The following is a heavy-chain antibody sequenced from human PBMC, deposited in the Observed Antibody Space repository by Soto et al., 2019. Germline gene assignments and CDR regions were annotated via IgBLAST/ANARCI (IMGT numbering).Heavy chain of an antibody. CDR2: TRWNSGRI. CDR1: GFTFDDYA. J-gene: IGHJ3*02. CDR3: AKDRGYHPTIDAFDI. Sequence: EVQLVESGGGLVQPGRSLRLSCAASGFTFDDYAMHWVRQAPGKGLEWVSGTRWNSGRIGYADSVKGRFTISRDNAKNSLYLQMNSLSAEDTALYYCAKDRGYHPTIDAFDIWGQGTMVTVSS. V-gene: IGHV3-9*01. D-gene: IGHD5-12*01.